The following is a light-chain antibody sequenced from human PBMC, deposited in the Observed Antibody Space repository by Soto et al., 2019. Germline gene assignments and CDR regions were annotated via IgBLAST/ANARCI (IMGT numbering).Light chain of an antibody. CDR2: DVI. J-gene: IGLJ1*01. CDR1: SSDVGGYNY. V-gene: IGLV2-14*01. Sequence: QSVLTQPASVAGSPGQSITISCTGTSSDVGGYNYVSWYQQHPGKSPKLMIYDVINRPSGVSNRFPGSKSGNTASLTISGLQAEDEADYYCSSYTSSSTPYVFGTGTKVTVL. CDR3: SSYTSSSTPYV.